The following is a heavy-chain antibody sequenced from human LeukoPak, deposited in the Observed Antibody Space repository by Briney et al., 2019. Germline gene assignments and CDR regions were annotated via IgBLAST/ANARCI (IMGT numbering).Heavy chain of an antibody. D-gene: IGHD4-11*01. Sequence: NASETLSLTCTVSGGSISSSSYYWGWIRQPPGKGLEWIGSIYYSGSTYYNPSLKSRVTISVDTSKNQFSLKPSSVTAADTAVYYCASTRGTVTTPIDYWGQGTLVTVSS. CDR3: ASTRGTVTTPIDY. V-gene: IGHV4-39*01. J-gene: IGHJ4*02. CDR1: GGSISSSSYY. CDR2: IYYSGST.